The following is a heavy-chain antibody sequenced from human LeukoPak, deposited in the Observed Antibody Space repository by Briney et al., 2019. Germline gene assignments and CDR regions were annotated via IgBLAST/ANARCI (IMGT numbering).Heavy chain of an antibody. J-gene: IGHJ4*02. D-gene: IGHD6-19*01. CDR2: ISSSGSTI. CDR1: GFTFSDYY. CDR3: ARSPHSSGWYVLGFDY. V-gene: IGHV3-11*01. Sequence: GGSLRLSCVASGFTFSDYYMSWIRQAPGKGLEWGSYISSSGSTIYYADSVKGRFTISRDNAKNSLYLQMNSLKAEDTAVYYCARSPHSSGWYVLGFDYWGQGTLVTVSS.